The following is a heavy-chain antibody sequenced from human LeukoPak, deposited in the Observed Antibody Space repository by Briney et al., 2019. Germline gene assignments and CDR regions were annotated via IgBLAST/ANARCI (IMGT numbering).Heavy chain of an antibody. D-gene: IGHD5-12*01. V-gene: IGHV4-59*01. Sequence: PSETLSLTCTVSGGSISSYYWSWIRQPPGKGLEWIGYIYYSGSTNYNPSLKSRVTISVDTSKNQFSLKLSSVTAADTAVYYCAREKWLGYGAFDIWGQGTMVTVSS. CDR2: IYYSGST. J-gene: IGHJ3*02. CDR3: AREKWLGYGAFDI. CDR1: GGSISSYY.